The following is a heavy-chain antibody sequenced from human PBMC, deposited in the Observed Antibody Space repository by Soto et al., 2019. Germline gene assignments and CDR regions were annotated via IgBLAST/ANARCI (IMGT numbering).Heavy chain of an antibody. D-gene: IGHD6-25*01. J-gene: IGHJ4*02. V-gene: IGHV3-64*01. CDR2: ISSNGNST. Sequence: GGSLRLSCAASGFYFSAYGMHWVRQAPGKGLEYVSAISSNGNSTYYASSVKDRFTTSRDNSKNTLYLQMGSLRPEDMAVYYCVRGYSIGGDYWGQGTLVTVSS. CDR1: GFYFSAYG. CDR3: VRGYSIGGDY.